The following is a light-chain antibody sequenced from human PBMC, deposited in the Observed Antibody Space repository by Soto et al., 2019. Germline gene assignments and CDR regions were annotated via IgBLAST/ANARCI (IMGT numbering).Light chain of an antibody. J-gene: IGKJ4*01. CDR3: QQYGSSPLT. Sequence: EIVLTQSPGTLSLSPGERATLSCRASQSVRSSYLAWYQQKPGQAPRLLIYGASSRATGIPDRFSASGSGTDFTLTISRLEPEDFAVYSCQQYGSSPLTFGGGTKVEIK. CDR2: GAS. CDR1: QSVRSSY. V-gene: IGKV3-20*01.